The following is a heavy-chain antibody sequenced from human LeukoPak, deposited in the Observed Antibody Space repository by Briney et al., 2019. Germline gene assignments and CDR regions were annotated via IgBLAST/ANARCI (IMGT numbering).Heavy chain of an antibody. D-gene: IGHD7-27*01. V-gene: IGHV1-8*01. CDR3: ARVWGSIDY. Sequence: EASVKVSCKTSGYTFTNYDINWVRQATGQGLEWVGWMNPKSGNTGSAQRFQGRVTLTRDTSISTAYMELSSLRSEDTAVYYCARVWGSIDYWGQGTLVTVSS. CDR2: MNPKSGNT. J-gene: IGHJ4*02. CDR1: GYTFTNYD.